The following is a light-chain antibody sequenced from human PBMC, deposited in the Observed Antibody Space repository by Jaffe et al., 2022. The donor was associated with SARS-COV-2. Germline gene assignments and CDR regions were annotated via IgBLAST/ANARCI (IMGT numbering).Light chain of an antibody. CDR3: VAWDDSLSGRV. CDR2: RNS. J-gene: IGLJ3*02. V-gene: IGLV1-47*01. Sequence: QSVLTQPPSASGTPGQRVTISCSGSSSSIGSNYVYWYQQLPGTAPKLLIYRNSQRPSGVPDRFSGSKSGTSASLAISGLRSEDEADYYCVAWDDSLSGRVFGGGTKLTVL. CDR1: SSSIGSNY.